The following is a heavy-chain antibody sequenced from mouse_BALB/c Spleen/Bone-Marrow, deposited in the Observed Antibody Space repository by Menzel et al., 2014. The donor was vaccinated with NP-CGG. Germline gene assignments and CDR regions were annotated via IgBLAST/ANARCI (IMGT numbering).Heavy chain of an antibody. D-gene: IGHD4-1*01. CDR2: IDPANGNT. CDR1: GFNIKDTY. V-gene: IGHV14-3*02. J-gene: IGHJ4*01. Sequence: VQLKESGAELVKPGASVKLSCTASGFNIKDTYMHWVKQRPEQGLEWIGRIDPANGNTKYGPKFQGKATITADTSSNTAYLQLSSLTSEDTAVYYCARWEYYAMDYWGQGTSVTVSS. CDR3: ARWEYYAMDY.